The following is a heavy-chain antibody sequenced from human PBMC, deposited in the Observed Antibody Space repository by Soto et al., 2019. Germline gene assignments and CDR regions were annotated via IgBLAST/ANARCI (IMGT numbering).Heavy chain of an antibody. Sequence: LRTMSLPCTVAGGYIRNYCVTRIRQPPGKALEWIGYIYSSGSTNYNPSLKSRVTISVDTSKNQFSLKLSSVTAADTAVYYCASFGGFHYWGQGTLVTVSS. CDR3: ASFGGFHY. V-gene: IGHV4-59*08. CDR2: IYSSGST. D-gene: IGHD2-15*01. CDR1: GGYIRNYC. J-gene: IGHJ4*02.